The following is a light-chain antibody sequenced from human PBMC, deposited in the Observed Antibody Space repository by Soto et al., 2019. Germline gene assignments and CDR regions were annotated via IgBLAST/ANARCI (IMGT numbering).Light chain of an antibody. CDR2: DND. CDR1: SSNIGKNY. Sequence: QSVLTPPPSVSAAPGQKVTISCSGSSSNIGKNYVSWYQQFPGRAPKLLIYDNDQRPSGIPDRFSGSKSGTSATLGITGLQTGDEADYYCGTWDTSLSGDVIFGGGTKLTVL. V-gene: IGLV1-51*01. J-gene: IGLJ2*01. CDR3: GTWDTSLSGDVI.